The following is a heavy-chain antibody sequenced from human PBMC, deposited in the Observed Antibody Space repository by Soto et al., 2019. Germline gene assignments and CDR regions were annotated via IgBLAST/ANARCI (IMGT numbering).Heavy chain of an antibody. CDR2: IYYSGSA. J-gene: IGHJ1*01. CDR3: ARDSSDSSGYYYFQH. Sequence: ASETLSLTCTVSGGSISSGDYYWSWIRQPPGKGLEWIGYIYYSGSAYYNPSLKSRVTISVDTSKNQFSLKLSSVTAADTAVYYCARDSSDSSGYYYFQHWGRGTLVTVSS. D-gene: IGHD3-22*01. V-gene: IGHV4-30-4*01. CDR1: GGSISSGDYY.